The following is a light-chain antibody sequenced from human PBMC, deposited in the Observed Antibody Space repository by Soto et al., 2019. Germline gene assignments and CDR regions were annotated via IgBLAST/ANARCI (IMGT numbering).Light chain of an antibody. Sequence: QSVLTQPASVSGSPGQSITISCTGTSSDVGYYNYVSWYQHHPGKAPKLMIYDVSNRPSGVSDRFSGSKSGNTASLTISGLQAEDEADYYCSSYTTSATGVFGGGTKLTVL. V-gene: IGLV2-14*03. CDR2: DVS. J-gene: IGLJ2*01. CDR3: SSYTTSATGV. CDR1: SSDVGYYNY.